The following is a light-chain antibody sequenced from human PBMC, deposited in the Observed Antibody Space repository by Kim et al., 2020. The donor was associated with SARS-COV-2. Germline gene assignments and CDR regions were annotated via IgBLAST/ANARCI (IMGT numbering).Light chain of an antibody. CDR1: SSDISNYNF. V-gene: IGLV2-14*03. CDR2: DVT. J-gene: IGLJ1*01. CDR3: SSYRGPNSYV. Sequence: GQSITIPCTGTSSDISNYNFVSWYQKYPGKAPKIIIYDVTNRPPGVSDRFSGSKSGNTAFLTISGLQAEDEADYYCSSYRGPNSYVFGTGTKVNVL.